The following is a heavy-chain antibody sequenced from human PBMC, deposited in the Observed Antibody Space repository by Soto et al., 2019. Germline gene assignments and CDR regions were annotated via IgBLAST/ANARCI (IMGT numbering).Heavy chain of an antibody. Sequence: EVQLAESGGGLAQPGGSLRLSCAASGFTLSGYAMDWVRQAPGKGLEYVSGISSNGVGTYYANSVQGRFTISRDNSRNRVYVKRGSLRPEDRAVYYCGRRARPVFYYMDVWGKGTTVTVSS. CDR3: GRRARPVFYYMDV. CDR1: GFTLSGYA. D-gene: IGHD6-6*01. CDR2: ISSNGVGT. J-gene: IGHJ6*03. V-gene: IGHV3-64*01.